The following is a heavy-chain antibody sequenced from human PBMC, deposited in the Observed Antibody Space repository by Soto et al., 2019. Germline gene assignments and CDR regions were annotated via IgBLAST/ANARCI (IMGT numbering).Heavy chain of an antibody. CDR2: IWYDGSNK. CDR1: GFTFSSYG. J-gene: IGHJ4*02. V-gene: IGHV3-33*01. Sequence: GGSLRLSCAASGFTFSSYGMHWVRQAPGKGLEWVAVIWYDGSNKYYADSVKGRFTISRDNSKNTLYLQMNSLRAEDTAVYYCARDPVGSSGWYVSPIDYWGQGTLVTVSS. CDR3: ARDPVGSSGWYVSPIDY. D-gene: IGHD6-19*01.